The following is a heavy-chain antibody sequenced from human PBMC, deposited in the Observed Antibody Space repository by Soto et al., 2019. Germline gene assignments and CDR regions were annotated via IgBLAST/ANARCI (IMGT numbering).Heavy chain of an antibody. CDR3: ARDSYDFWSGYFIYGMDV. J-gene: IGHJ6*02. CDR2: IIPIFCTA. V-gene: IGHV1-69*06. Sequence: ASVKVSCKASGGTFSSYAISWVRQAPGQGLEWMGGIIPIFCTANYAQKFQGRVTITADKSTSTAYMELSSLRSEDTAVYYCARDSYDFWSGYFIYGMDVWGQGTTVTVSS. D-gene: IGHD3-3*01. CDR1: GGTFSSYA.